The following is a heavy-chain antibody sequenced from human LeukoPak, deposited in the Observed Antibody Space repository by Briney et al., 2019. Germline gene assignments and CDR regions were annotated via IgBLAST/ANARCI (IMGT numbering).Heavy chain of an antibody. CDR3: ARADDVWIRTSFDP. CDR2: IYTSGST. J-gene: IGHJ5*02. V-gene: IGHV4-4*07. D-gene: IGHD3-3*01. Sequence: PSETLSLTCTVSGGSISSYYWSWIRQPAGKGLEWIGRIYTSGSTNYNPSLKSRVTMSVDTSKNQFSLKLSSVTAADTAVYYCARADDVWIRTSFDPWGQGTLVTVSS. CDR1: GGSISSYY.